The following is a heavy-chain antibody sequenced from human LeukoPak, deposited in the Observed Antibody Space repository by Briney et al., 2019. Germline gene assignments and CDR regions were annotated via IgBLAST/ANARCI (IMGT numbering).Heavy chain of an antibody. V-gene: IGHV3-30*03. Sequence: GRSLRLSCAASGFTFSSYGMHWVRQAPGKGLEWVAVISYDGSNKYYADSVKGRFTISRDNSKNTLYLQMNSLRAEDTAVYYCARDPRKVVGATTEWGQGTLVTVSS. CDR2: ISYDGSNK. CDR3: ARDPRKVVGATTE. CDR1: GFTFSSYG. J-gene: IGHJ4*02. D-gene: IGHD1-26*01.